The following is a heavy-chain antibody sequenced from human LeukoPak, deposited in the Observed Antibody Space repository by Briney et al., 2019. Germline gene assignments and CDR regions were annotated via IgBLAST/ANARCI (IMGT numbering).Heavy chain of an antibody. CDR1: GFTFSNAW. Sequence: GGSLRLSCAASGFTFSNAWMSWVRQAPGKGLEWVGRIKSKTDGGTTDYAAPVKGRFTISRDDSKNMLYLQMNSLKTEDTAVYYCTTETDIVYFDYWGQGTLVTVSS. D-gene: IGHD3-16*02. CDR3: TTETDIVYFDY. J-gene: IGHJ4*02. CDR2: IKSKTDGGTT. V-gene: IGHV3-15*01.